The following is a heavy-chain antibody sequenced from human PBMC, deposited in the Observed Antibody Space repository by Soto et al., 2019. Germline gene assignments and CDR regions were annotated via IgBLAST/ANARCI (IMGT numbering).Heavy chain of an antibody. CDR3: ARCDGSATYCFFFAY. CDR2: IYSGGST. J-gene: IGHJ4*02. CDR1: GFTVSNSY. D-gene: IGHD3-10*01. V-gene: IGHV3-66*01. Sequence: EVQVVESGGGLVQSGGSLTLSCAASGFTVSNSYMSWVRQAPGKGLEWVSAIYSGGSTYYADSVKGRFNISRDNSRNTLSLQMNSLRAEDTAVYFCARCDGSATYCFFFAYWGQGTPVTVSS.